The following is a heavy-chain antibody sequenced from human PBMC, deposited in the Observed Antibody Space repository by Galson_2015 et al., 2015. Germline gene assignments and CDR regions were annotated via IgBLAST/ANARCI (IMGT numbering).Heavy chain of an antibody. D-gene: IGHD3-22*01. CDR1: GYTFTGYG. J-gene: IGHJ3*02. Sequence: SVKVSCKASGYTFTGYGISWVRQAPGQGLEWMGWISAYNGNTNYAQKLQGRVTMTTDTSTSTAYMELRSLRSDDTAVYYCARVRSNYYDSSGRRDAFDIWGQGTMVTVSS. CDR3: ARVRSNYYDSSGRRDAFDI. V-gene: IGHV1-18*04. CDR2: ISAYNGNT.